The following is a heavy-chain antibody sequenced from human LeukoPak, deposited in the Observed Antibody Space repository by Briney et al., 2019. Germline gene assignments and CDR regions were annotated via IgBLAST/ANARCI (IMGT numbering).Heavy chain of an antibody. CDR1: GGSFSGYY. J-gene: IGHJ4*02. D-gene: IGHD3-10*01. CDR2: INHSGST. V-gene: IGHV4-34*01. Sequence: PSETLSLTCAVYGGSFSGYYWSWIRQPPGKGLEWIGEINHSGSTNYNPSLKSRVTISVDTSKNQFSLKLSSVTAADKAVYYCARGEEGREYYYGSGSYYELDYWGQGTLVTVSS. CDR3: ARGEEGREYYYGSGSYYELDY.